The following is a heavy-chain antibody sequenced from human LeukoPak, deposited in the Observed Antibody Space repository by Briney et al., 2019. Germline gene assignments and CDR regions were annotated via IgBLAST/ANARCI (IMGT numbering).Heavy chain of an antibody. D-gene: IGHD3-9*01. CDR3: ARGLVRYFDWLGVPDY. J-gene: IGHJ4*02. V-gene: IGHV1-18*01. CDR1: RYTFTSYG. Sequence: ASVKVSCKASRYTFTSYGISWVRQAPGQGLEWMGWISAYNGNTNYAQKLQGRVTMTTDTSTSTAYMELRSLRSDDTAVYYCARGLVRYFDWLGVPDYWGQGTLVTVSS. CDR2: ISAYNGNT.